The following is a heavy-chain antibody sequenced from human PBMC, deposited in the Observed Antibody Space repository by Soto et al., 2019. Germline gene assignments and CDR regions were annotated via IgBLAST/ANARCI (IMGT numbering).Heavy chain of an antibody. CDR3: AKGGSSSWYYFDY. Sequence: EVQLVESGGGLVKPGGSLRLSCAASGFTFSNAWMSWVRQAPGKGLEWVGRIKSKTDGGTTDYAAPVKGRFTISRDDSKNTLYLQMNSLRAEDTALYYCAKGGSSSWYYFDYWGQGTLVTVSS. V-gene: IGHV3-15*05. CDR2: IKSKTDGGTT. CDR1: GFTFSNAW. D-gene: IGHD6-13*01. J-gene: IGHJ4*02.